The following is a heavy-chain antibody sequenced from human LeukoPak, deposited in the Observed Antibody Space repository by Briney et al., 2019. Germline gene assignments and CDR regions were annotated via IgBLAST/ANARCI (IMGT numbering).Heavy chain of an antibody. CDR1: GGSFSGYY. D-gene: IGHD3-22*01. V-gene: IGHV4-34*01. J-gene: IGHJ4*02. CDR2: INRSGST. Sequence: PSETLSLTCAVYGGSFSGYYWSWIRQPPGKGLEWIGEINRSGSTNYNPSLKSRVTISVDTSKNQFSLKLSSVTAADTAVYYCASFGYDSSPWGMDYWGQGTLVTVSS. CDR3: ASFGYDSSPWGMDY.